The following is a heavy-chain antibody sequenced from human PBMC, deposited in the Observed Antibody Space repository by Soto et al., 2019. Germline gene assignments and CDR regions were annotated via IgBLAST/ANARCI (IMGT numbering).Heavy chain of an antibody. CDR2: ISGSGGST. D-gene: IGHD3-22*01. V-gene: IGHV3-23*01. Sequence: GGSLRLSCAASGFTFSSCAMGWVRQAPGKGLEWVSAISGSGGSTYYADSVKGRFTISRDNSKNTLYLQMNSLRAEDTAVYYCAKDSSGYPGGNFDYWGQGTLVTVSS. CDR3: AKDSSGYPGGNFDY. CDR1: GFTFSSCA. J-gene: IGHJ4*02.